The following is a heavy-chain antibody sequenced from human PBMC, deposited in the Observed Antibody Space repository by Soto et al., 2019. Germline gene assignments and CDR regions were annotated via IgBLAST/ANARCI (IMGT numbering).Heavy chain of an antibody. CDR3: ATTSLDGDPGDY. CDR1: GYTFMSYY. J-gene: IGHJ4*02. D-gene: IGHD4-17*01. CDR2: IDPSGGNT. V-gene: IGHV1-46*01. Sequence: QVHLVQSGTEVKKPGASMKVSCKASGYTFMSYYMHWVRQAPGQGLEWRGIIDPSGGNTTYAQKFQGRVTMTRDTSTRTVYMEVSSLRSDDTAVYYCATTSLDGDPGDYWGQGTLVSVSS.